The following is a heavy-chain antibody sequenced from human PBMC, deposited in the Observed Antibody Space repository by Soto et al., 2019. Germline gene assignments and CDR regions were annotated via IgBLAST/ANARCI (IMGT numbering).Heavy chain of an antibody. V-gene: IGHV5-51*01. CDR2: IYPRDSDT. Sequence: GESLMSSCKGSGYSFTSYWIGWVRHMPGKGLEWMGIIYPRDSDTRYSPSFQGQVTISADKSISTAYLQWSSLKASDTAIYYCARGRDGTEGDVECFQHWGQGTLVTVSS. D-gene: IGHD2-15*01. J-gene: IGHJ1*01. CDR3: ARGRDGTEGDVECFQH. CDR1: GYSFTSYW.